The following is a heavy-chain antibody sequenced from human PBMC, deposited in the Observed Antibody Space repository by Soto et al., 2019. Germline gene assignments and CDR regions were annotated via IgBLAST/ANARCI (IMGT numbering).Heavy chain of an antibody. D-gene: IGHD1-7*01. CDR3: ARDRGYNWNYDWFDP. V-gene: IGHV1-18*01. J-gene: IGHJ5*02. Sequence: QVQLVQSGAEVKKPGASVKVSCKASGYTFTSYGISWVRQAPGQGLEWLGRISAYNGNTNYAQNLQGRVTMTTDTSTCTAYMELRSLRSDDTAVYYCARDRGYNWNYDWFDPWGQGTLVTVSS. CDR1: GYTFTSYG. CDR2: ISAYNGNT.